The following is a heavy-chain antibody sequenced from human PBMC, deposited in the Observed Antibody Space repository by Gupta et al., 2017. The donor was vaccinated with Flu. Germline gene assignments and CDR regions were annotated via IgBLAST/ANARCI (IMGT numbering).Heavy chain of an antibody. CDR1: GFTFSSYS. CDR2: FVSGGAT. V-gene: IGHV3-23*01. CDR3: ARGSASGTTLLDY. J-gene: IGHJ4*02. Sequence: EVHLLESGGGLVQPGGSLRLSCVGSGFTFSSYSLAWVRQVPGKGLEWLSSFVSGGATNYADSVRGRFTISRDNYKNTVYLQMNSLTAEDTAVYYCARGSASGTTLLDYWGQGTLVTVSS. D-gene: IGHD1-1*01.